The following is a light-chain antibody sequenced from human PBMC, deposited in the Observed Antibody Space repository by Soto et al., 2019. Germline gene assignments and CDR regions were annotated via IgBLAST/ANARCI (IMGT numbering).Light chain of an antibody. J-gene: IGKJ2*01. Sequence: EIVMTQSPATLSVSPGERATLSCRASQSVSSNLAWYQQKPGQAPGLLIFGASTRATGIPARFSGSGSGTEFTLTISSLQSEDFAVYYCQQYGSSSYTFGQGTRLEIK. CDR1: QSVSSN. V-gene: IGKV3-15*01. CDR3: QQYGSSSYT. CDR2: GAS.